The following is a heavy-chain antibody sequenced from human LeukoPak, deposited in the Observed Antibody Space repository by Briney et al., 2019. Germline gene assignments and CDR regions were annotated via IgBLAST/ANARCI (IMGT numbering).Heavy chain of an antibody. CDR2: INPSGGST. D-gene: IGHD4-17*01. J-gene: IGHJ4*02. V-gene: IGHV1-46*01. CDR1: GYTFTSYY. CDR3: ARGVAVTTRLGYFDY. Sequence: ASVTVSCKASGYTFTSYYMHWVRQAPRQGLEWMEIINPSGGSTSYAQKFQGTVTMTRDTSTSTVYMELSSLRSEDTAVYYCARGVAVTTRLGYFDYWGQGTLVTVSS.